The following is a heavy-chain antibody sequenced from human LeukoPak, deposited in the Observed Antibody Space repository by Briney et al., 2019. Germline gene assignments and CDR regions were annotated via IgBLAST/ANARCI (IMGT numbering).Heavy chain of an antibody. Sequence: GGSLRLSCAASGFTFDDYGMSWVRQAPGKGLEWVSGINWNGGSTGYADSVKGRFTISRDNAKNSLYLQMNSLRAEDTAVYYCARDLRSSGYYAFDYWGQGTLVTVSS. CDR2: INWNGGST. CDR1: GFTFDDYG. J-gene: IGHJ4*02. CDR3: ARDLRSSGYYAFDY. D-gene: IGHD3-22*01. V-gene: IGHV3-20*04.